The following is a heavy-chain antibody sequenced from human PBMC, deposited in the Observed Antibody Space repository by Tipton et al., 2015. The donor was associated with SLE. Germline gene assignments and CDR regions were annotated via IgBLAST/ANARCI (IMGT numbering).Heavy chain of an antibody. CDR3: ARDSWGDPNAFDI. CDR2: INHSGST. CDR1: GGSFSGYY. D-gene: IGHD6-13*01. J-gene: IGHJ3*02. Sequence: LRLSCAVYGGSFSGYYWSWIRQPPGKGLEWIGEINHSGSTNYNPSLKSRVTISVDTSKNQFSLKLSSVTAADTAVYYCARDSWGDPNAFDIWGQGTMVTVSS. V-gene: IGHV4-34*01.